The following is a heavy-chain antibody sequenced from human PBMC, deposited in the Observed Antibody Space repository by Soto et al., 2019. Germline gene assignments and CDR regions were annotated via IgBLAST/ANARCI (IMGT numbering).Heavy chain of an antibody. V-gene: IGHV3-48*02. J-gene: IGHJ4*02. D-gene: IGHD3-3*01. CDR2: ISSSSSTI. CDR3: ARSPAILGVVTPNYFDY. CDR1: GFNFSSYS. Sequence: GGSLRLSCAAPGFNFSSYSMNWVRQAPGKGLEWVSYISSSSSTIYYADSVKGRFTISRDNAKNSLYLQMNSLRDEDTAVYYCARSPAILGVVTPNYFDYWGQGTPVTVSS.